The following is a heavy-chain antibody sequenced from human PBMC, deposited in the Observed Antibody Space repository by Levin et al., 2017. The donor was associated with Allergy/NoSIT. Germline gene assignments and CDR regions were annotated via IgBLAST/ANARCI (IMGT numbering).Heavy chain of an antibody. V-gene: IGHV3-74*01. CDR2: MNGDGSSA. Sequence: GGSLKISCAGSGFTFSNYWMHWVRQAPGKGLVWVSRMNGDGSSASYADSVKGRFTISRDNAKNTLNLQMNSLRAEDTAVYYCARDGYVDTAMTQRKPFDCWGQGTLVTVSS. D-gene: IGHD5-18*01. CDR3: ARDGYVDTAMTQRKPFDC. J-gene: IGHJ4*02. CDR1: GFTFSNYW.